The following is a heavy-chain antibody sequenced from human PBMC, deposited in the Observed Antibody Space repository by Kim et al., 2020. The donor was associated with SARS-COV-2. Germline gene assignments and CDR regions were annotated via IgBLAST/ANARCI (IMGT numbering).Heavy chain of an antibody. V-gene: IGHV1-69*04. CDR2: IIPILGIA. CDR1: GGTFSSYA. J-gene: IGHJ4*02. Sequence: PVKVSCKASGGTFSSYAISWVRQAPGQGLEWMGRIIPILGIANYAQKFQGRVTITADKSTSTAYMELSSLRSEDTAVYYCARVSLRAVADKDYWGQGTL. D-gene: IGHD6-19*01. CDR3: ARVSLRAVADKDY.